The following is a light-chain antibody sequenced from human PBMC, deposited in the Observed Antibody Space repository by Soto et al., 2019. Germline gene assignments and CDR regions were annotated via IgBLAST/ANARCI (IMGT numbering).Light chain of an antibody. CDR1: QSVSSN. J-gene: IGKJ1*01. CDR2: GAS. V-gene: IGKV3-15*01. CDR3: QQYNNWPWT. Sequence: EIVMTQSPATLSVSPGERATLSCRASQSVSSNLAWYQQKPGQAPRLLIYGASTRSTGIPARFRGSGSGTEYTLTISSLQSEDFAVYYCQQYNNWPWTFGQGTKVVIK.